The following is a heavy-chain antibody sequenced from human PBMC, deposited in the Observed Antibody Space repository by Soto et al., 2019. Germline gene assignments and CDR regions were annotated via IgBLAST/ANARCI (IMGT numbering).Heavy chain of an antibody. CDR1: GYSFTSYW. CDR2: ILPDDADT. Sequence: GESLKISCKASGYSFTSYWIGWVRQTPGKGLEWMGIILPDDADTRYSPSFEGHVTISADRSTNTAFLHLRSLEASDTATYFCARPDCSGGSCYLGAFDIWGQGTMVTVSS. CDR3: ARPDCSGGSCYLGAFDI. J-gene: IGHJ3*02. V-gene: IGHV5-51*01. D-gene: IGHD2-15*01.